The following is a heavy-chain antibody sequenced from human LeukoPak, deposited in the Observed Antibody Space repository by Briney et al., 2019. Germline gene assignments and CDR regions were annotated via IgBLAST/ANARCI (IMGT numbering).Heavy chain of an antibody. J-gene: IGHJ4*02. CDR3: TKATQWLAFDY. CDR2: IYSSGST. Sequence: SETLSLTCTVSGGSISSYYWSWIRQPAGKGLEWIGHIYSSGSTNYNPSLKSRVTISVDTSKNQLSLQLTSVTAADTAVYYCTKATQWLAFDYWGRGTLVTVSS. V-gene: IGHV4-4*07. D-gene: IGHD6-19*01. CDR1: GGSISSYY.